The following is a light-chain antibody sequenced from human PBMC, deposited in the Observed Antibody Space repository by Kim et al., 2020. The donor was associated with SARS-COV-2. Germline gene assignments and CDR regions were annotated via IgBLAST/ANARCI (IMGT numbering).Light chain of an antibody. CDR2: GAS. Sequence: ASIGDRVSSTCRASRDSDIYLAWYQQKPGKVPKLLIYGASALQSGVPSRFSGSGSGTDFTLTISSLQPEDVATYYCQKYDSVPPTFGQGTKVDIK. CDR3: QKYDSVPPT. V-gene: IGKV1-27*01. J-gene: IGKJ1*01. CDR1: RDSDIY.